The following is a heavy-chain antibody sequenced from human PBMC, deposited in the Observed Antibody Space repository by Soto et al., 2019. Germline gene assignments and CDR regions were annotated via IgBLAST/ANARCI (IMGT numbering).Heavy chain of an antibody. V-gene: IGHV3-23*01. D-gene: IGHD5-12*01. CDR1: GFTFSSYA. Sequence: PXESLLLSCAASGFTFSSYAMSWVRQAPGKGLEWVSAISGSGGSTYYADSVKGRFTISRDNSKNTLYLQMNSLRAEDTAVYYCAKYPPRWLGWFDYWGQGTLVTVSS. CDR3: AKYPPRWLGWFDY. J-gene: IGHJ4*02. CDR2: ISGSGGST.